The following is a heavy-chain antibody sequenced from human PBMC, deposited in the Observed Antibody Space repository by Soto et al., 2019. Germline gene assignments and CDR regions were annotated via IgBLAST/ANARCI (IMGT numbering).Heavy chain of an antibody. CDR1: GFTFTSYV. V-gene: IGHV3-23*01. J-gene: IGHJ6*03. CDR2: ISGSGGSP. D-gene: IGHD1-26*01. CDR3: AKQGRVGPYFYYSYMDV. Sequence: EVQLLESGGGLVQPGGSLRVSCAASGFTFTSYVMNWVRQAPGRGLVWVSSISGSGGSPYYADSVKGRFTISRDNSKNTLYMQMNSLKAEDTAEYFCAKQGRVGPYFYYSYMDVWGKGTTVTVA.